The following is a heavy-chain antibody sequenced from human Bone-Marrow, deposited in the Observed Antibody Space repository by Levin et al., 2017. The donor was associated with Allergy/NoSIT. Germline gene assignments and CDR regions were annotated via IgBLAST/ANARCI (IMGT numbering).Heavy chain of an antibody. V-gene: IGHV4-30-2*01. Sequence: PSETLSLTCTVSGESIKSDTYSWSWIRQPPGKALEWIGYIFRDGSTSYNPSLKSRVTISLDTSRNLFFLRLSSVTAADTAFYFCARGRGGVIISWFDPWGQGKLVTVSS. CDR3: ARGRGGVIISWFDP. J-gene: IGHJ5*02. CDR2: IFRDGST. CDR1: GESIKSDTYS. D-gene: IGHD3-10*01.